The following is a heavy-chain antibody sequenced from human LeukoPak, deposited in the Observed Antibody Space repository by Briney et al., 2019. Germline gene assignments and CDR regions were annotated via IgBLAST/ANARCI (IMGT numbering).Heavy chain of an antibody. CDR2: IYYSGST. CDR1: GGSISSGGYY. CDR3: GRGGIAAAASGIDY. D-gene: IGHD6-13*01. V-gene: IGHV4-31*03. Sequence: SETLSLTCTVSGGSISSGGYYWSWIRQHPGKGLEWIGYIYYSGSTYYNPSLKSRVTISVDTSKNQFSLKLSSVTAADTAVYYCGRGGIAAAASGIDYWGQGTLVAVSS. J-gene: IGHJ4*02.